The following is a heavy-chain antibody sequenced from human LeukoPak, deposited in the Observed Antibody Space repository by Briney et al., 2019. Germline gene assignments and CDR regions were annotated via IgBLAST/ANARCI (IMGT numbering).Heavy chain of an antibody. D-gene: IGHD2-15*01. CDR1: GGSISSYY. CDR3: ARGGGTGAFDI. V-gene: IGHV4-59*01. Sequence: RSSETLSLTCTVSGGSISSYYWSWIRQPPGKGLEWIGYIYYSGSTNYNPSLKSRVTISVDTSKNQFSLKLSSVTAADTAVYYCARGGGTGAFDIWGQGTMVTVSS. J-gene: IGHJ3*02. CDR2: IYYSGST.